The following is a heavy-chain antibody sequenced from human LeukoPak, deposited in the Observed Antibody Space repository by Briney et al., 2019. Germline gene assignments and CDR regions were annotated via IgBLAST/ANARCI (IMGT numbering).Heavy chain of an antibody. CDR2: ITSSSSIT. CDR3: AKRLRLGYNWFDP. D-gene: IGHD5-12*01. Sequence: GGSLRLSCAASGFTFSSYSMNWVRQAPGKGLEWVSYITSSSSITYYGDSVKGRFTISRDNSKNTLYLQMNSLRAEDTAVYYCAKRLRLGYNWFDPWGQGTLVTVSS. V-gene: IGHV3-48*01. J-gene: IGHJ5*02. CDR1: GFTFSSYS.